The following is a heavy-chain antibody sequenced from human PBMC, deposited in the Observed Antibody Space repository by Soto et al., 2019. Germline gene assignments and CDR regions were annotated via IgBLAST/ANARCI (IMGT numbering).Heavy chain of an antibody. CDR1: GDSVSSDRAS. J-gene: IGHJ5*02. V-gene: IGHV6-1*01. CDR3: VRLRGNGWLDL. CDR2: TYYRSKWSY. Sequence: PSQTLSLTCVISGDSVSSDRASWNWIRQSPSRGLEWLAKTYYRSKWSYDYAISVRSRIIIIPDTSRNQFSLQLNSVTPGDTAVYYCVRLRGNGWLDLWGQGTQVTVSS.